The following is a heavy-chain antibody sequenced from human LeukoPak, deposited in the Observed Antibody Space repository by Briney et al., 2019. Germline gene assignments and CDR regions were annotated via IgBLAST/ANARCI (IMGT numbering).Heavy chain of an antibody. CDR1: GFTFSSYW. J-gene: IGHJ3*02. D-gene: IGHD3-22*01. CDR3: ARDRGYAFDI. Sequence: GGSLRLSCAASGFTFSSYWMHWAGQAPGKGLVWVSLIKSDGSSTSYADSVKGRFTISRDNAKNTLYLQKNSLRAEGTAVYYCARDRGYAFDIWGQGTMVTVSS. CDR2: IKSDGSST. V-gene: IGHV3-74*01.